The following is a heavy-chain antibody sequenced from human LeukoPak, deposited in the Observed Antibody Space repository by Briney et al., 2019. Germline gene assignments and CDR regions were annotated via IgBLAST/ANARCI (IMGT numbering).Heavy chain of an antibody. CDR2: INHSGST. J-gene: IGHJ4*02. CDR3: ARDRSSGWYVVDY. Sequence: PSETLSLTCAVYGGSFSGYYWSWIRQPPGKGLEWIGEINHSGSTNYNPSLKSRVTISVDTSKNQFSLRLRSVTAADTAVYYCARDRSSGWYVVDYWGQGTLVTVSS. CDR1: GGSFSGYY. D-gene: IGHD6-19*01. V-gene: IGHV4-34*01.